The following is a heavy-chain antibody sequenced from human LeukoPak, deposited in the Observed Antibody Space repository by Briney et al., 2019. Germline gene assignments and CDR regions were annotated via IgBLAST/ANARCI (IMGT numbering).Heavy chain of an antibody. V-gene: IGHV3-74*01. Sequence: GGSLRLSCAASGFTFSSYWMHWVRQAPGKGLVWVSRLNSDGSSTSYADSVKGRFTISRDNAKNTLYLQMNSLRAEDTAVYYCAKVLGYGDSSYWYFDLWGRGTLVTVSS. CDR3: AKVLGYGDSSYWYFDL. CDR2: LNSDGSST. J-gene: IGHJ2*01. CDR1: GFTFSSYW. D-gene: IGHD3-22*01.